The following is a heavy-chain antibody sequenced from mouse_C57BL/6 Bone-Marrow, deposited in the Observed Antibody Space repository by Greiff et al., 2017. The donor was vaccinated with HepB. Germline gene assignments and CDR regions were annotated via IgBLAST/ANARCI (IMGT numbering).Heavy chain of an antibody. Sequence: QVQLQQPGAELVRPGSSVKLSCKASGYTFTSYWMEWVKQRPGQGLEWIGNIYPSDSETHYNQKFKDKATLTVDKASSTAYMQLSSLTAEDSAVYYCARMNAMDYWGQGTSVTVSS. CDR3: ARMNAMDY. J-gene: IGHJ4*01. CDR2: IYPSDSET. V-gene: IGHV1-61*01. CDR1: GYTFTSYW.